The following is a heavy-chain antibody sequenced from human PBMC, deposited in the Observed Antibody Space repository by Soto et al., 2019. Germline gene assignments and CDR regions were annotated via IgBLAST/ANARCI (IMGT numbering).Heavy chain of an antibody. D-gene: IGHD4-17*01. CDR3: AKDPTPDYGDYLDAFDI. CDR1: GFTFDDYA. CDR2: ISRNSGSI. V-gene: IGHV3-9*01. J-gene: IGHJ3*02. Sequence: EVQLVESGGGLVQPGRSLRLSCAASGFTFDDYAMHWVRQAPGKGLEWVSGISRNSGSIGYADSVKGRFTISRDNAKNSLYLQMNSLRAEDTALYYCAKDPTPDYGDYLDAFDIWGQGTMVTVSS.